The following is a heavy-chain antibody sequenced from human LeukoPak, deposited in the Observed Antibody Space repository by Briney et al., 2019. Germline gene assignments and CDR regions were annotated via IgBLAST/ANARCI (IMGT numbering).Heavy chain of an antibody. D-gene: IGHD3-16*02. CDR2: IYYSGST. Sequence: SETLSLTCAVSGGSISSGSYSWRWIRQPPGKGLEWIGYIYYSGSTYYNPSLKSRVTISVDTSKNQFSLKLSSVTAADTAVYYCARTAYYDYVWGSYRYAYYFDYWGQGTLVTVSS. CDR1: GGSISSGSYS. CDR3: ARTAYYDYVWGSYRYAYYFDY. J-gene: IGHJ4*02. V-gene: IGHV4-30-4*07.